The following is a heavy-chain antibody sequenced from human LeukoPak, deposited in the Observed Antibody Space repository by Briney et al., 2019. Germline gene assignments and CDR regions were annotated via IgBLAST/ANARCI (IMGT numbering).Heavy chain of an antibody. D-gene: IGHD3-9*01. V-gene: IGHV3-48*01. Sequence: GGSLRLSCAASGFTFSNYSMNWVRQAPGKGLEWVSYIIRSSSTIYYADSVKGRFTISRDNAKNSLYLQMNSLRAEDTAVYYCAKYGDILTGYPYYFDYWGQGTLVTVSS. CDR3: AKYGDILTGYPYYFDY. CDR1: GFTFSNYS. CDR2: IIRSSSTI. J-gene: IGHJ4*02.